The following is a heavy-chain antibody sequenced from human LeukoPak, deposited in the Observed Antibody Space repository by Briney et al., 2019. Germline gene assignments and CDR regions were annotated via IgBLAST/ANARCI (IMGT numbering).Heavy chain of an antibody. CDR3: STFGELSEDAFDI. D-gene: IGHD3-10*01. V-gene: IGHV3-23*01. CDR1: GFTFSSYA. Sequence: GGSLRLSCAASGFTFSSYAMSWARQAPGKGLEWVSAISGSGGSTYYADSVKGRFTISRDNSKNTLYLQMNSLRAEDTAVYYRSTFGELSEDAFDIWGQGTMVAVSS. J-gene: IGHJ3*02. CDR2: ISGSGGST.